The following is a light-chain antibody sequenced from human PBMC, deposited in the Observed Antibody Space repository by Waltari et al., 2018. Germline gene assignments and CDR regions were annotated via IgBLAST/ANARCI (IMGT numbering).Light chain of an antibody. Sequence: QSALTQPASVSGSPGQSITISCSGTSSDVGGYNYVSWYQHHPGKAPKLVIYEVTYRPSGVSDRFSGSKSGHTASLTISGLQAEDEADYYCSSYTSSSTRVFGGGTRVTVL. CDR3: SSYTSSSTRV. V-gene: IGLV2-14*01. CDR2: EVT. J-gene: IGLJ2*01. CDR1: SSDVGGYNY.